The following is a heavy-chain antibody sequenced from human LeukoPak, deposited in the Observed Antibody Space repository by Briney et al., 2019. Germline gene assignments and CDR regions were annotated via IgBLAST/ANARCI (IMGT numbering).Heavy chain of an antibody. J-gene: IGHJ6*02. D-gene: IGHD2-2*01. Sequence: GGSLRLSRAASTFTFSNYWMSWVRQAPGKGLEWVANINQNGSEKYYADSVKGRFTFSRDDAKNSLYLQMNCLRAEDTAVYYCARAQSGHCSSTSCYDYGMDVWGQGTTVTVSS. CDR3: ARAQSGHCSSTSCYDYGMDV. CDR1: TFTFSNYW. V-gene: IGHV3-7*01. CDR2: INQNGSEK.